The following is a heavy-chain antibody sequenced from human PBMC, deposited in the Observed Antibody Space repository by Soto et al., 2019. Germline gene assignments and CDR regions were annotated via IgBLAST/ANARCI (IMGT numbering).Heavy chain of an antibody. D-gene: IGHD6-13*01. J-gene: IGHJ6*02. CDR2: ISGSGGST. CDR1: GFTFSSYA. V-gene: IGHV3-23*01. CDR3: AIRGQQLVFYYYYGMDV. Sequence: GGSLRLSCAASGFTFSSYAMSWVRQAPGKGLEWVSAISGSGGSTYYADSVKGRFTISRDNSKNTLYLQMNSLRAEDTAVYYCAIRGQQLVFYYYYGMDVWGQGATVTVSS.